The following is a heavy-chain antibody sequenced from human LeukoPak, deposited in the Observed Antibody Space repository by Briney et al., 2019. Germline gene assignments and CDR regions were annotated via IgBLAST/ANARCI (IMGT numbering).Heavy chain of an antibody. CDR1: GGTFSSYA. Sequence: ASVKVSCKASGGTFSSYAISWVRQAPGQGLEWMGRINPNSGGTNYAQKFQGRVTMTRDTSISTAYMELSRLRSDDTAVYYCARWEIAAAGTGGFDYWGQGTLVTVSS. CDR2: INPNSGGT. J-gene: IGHJ4*02. V-gene: IGHV1-2*06. D-gene: IGHD6-13*01. CDR3: ARWEIAAAGTGGFDY.